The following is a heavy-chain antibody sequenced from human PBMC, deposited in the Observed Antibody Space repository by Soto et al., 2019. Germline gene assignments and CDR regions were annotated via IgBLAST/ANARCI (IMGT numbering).Heavy chain of an antibody. V-gene: IGHV4-59*01. Sequence: KPSETLSLTCTVSGGSISSYYWSWIRQPPGKGLEWIGYIYYSGSTNYNPSLKSRVTISVDTSKNQFSLKLSSVTAADTAVYYCARVIYGDYALKNWFDPWGQGTLVTVSS. CDR2: IYYSGST. CDR3: ARVIYGDYALKNWFDP. CDR1: GGSISSYY. J-gene: IGHJ5*02. D-gene: IGHD4-17*01.